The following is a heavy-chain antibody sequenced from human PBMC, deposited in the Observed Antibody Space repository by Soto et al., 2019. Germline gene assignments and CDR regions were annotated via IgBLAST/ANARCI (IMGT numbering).Heavy chain of an antibody. J-gene: IGHJ5*02. V-gene: IGHV4-30-4*01. CDR1: GDSISSSNNY. D-gene: IGHD5-18*01. Sequence: SETLSITCTVSGDSISSSNNYWSVIRQPPGEGLEWIGFISYSGTTSYSPSLKSRLAISLDTSKNQFSLSLSSVTAADTAVYYCARGRGYSYGLDPWGQGTLVTVS. CDR2: ISYSGTT. CDR3: ARGRGYSYGLDP.